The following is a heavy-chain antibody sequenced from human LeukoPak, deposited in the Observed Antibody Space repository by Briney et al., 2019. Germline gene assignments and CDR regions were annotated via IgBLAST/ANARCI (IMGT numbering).Heavy chain of an antibody. CDR3: AGRPTGYSSGYVY. CDR2: ISGSAHKI. D-gene: IGHD5-18*01. Sequence: GGSLRLSCVVSGFTFSDYAMSWVRQAPEKGLDWVSVISGSAHKIRYADSVKGRFTISRDNSENTVYLQMNNLRAEDTALYYCAGRPTGYSSGYVYWGQGALVTVSS. V-gene: IGHV3-23*01. CDR1: GFTFSDYA. J-gene: IGHJ4*02.